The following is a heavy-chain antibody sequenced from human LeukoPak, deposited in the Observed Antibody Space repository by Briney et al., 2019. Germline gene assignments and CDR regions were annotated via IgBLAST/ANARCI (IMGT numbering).Heavy chain of an antibody. CDR1: GYTFTSYA. CDR2: INAGNGNT. CDR3: ARVQRITIFSSRHPEFDY. Sequence: ASVKVSCKASGYTFTSYAMHWVRQAPGQRLEWMGWINAGNGNTKYSQKFQGRATITRDTSASTAYMELSSLRSEDTAVYYCARVQRITIFSSRHPEFDYWGQGTLVTVSS. V-gene: IGHV1-3*01. D-gene: IGHD3-9*01. J-gene: IGHJ4*02.